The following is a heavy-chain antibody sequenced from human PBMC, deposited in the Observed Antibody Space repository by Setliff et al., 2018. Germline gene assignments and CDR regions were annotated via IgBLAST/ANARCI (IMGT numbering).Heavy chain of an antibody. D-gene: IGHD1-1*01. CDR2: INPDGSTT. Sequence: PGGSLRLSCAASGFTFSSYWMHWVRQAPGKGLVWVSRINPDGSTTSYADSVKGRFTISRDNAKNTLYLQMNSLRAEDAAVYYCARGPWKHSAYYYYYYMDVWGKGTTVTVSS. J-gene: IGHJ6*03. CDR1: GFTFSSYW. CDR3: ARGPWKHSAYYYYYYMDV. V-gene: IGHV3-74*01.